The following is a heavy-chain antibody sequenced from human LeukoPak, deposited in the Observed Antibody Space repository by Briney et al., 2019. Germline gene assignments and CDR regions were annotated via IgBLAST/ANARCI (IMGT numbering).Heavy chain of an antibody. CDR1: GFTFSSYG. CDR3: ARGAYGDPFDY. J-gene: IGHJ4*02. CDR2: ISYDGSNK. D-gene: IGHD4-17*01. Sequence: GGSLRLSCAASGFTFSSYGMHWVRQAPGKGLEWVAVISYDGSNKYYADSVKGRFTISRDNSKNTLYLQMNSLRAEDTAVYYCARGAYGDPFDYWGQGTLVTVSS. V-gene: IGHV3-30*03.